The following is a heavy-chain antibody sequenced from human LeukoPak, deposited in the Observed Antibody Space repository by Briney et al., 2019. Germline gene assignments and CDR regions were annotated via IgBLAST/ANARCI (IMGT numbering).Heavy chain of an antibody. D-gene: IGHD2/OR15-2a*01. J-gene: IGHJ2*01. Sequence: GESLKISCTASGFTFSSSSVNWVRQAPGKGLEWVSSITRSSTYIYYADSMKGRFTISRDNAKNSLYLQMNSLRADDTAVYYCARAPSGENYFPWYFDLWGRGTLVTVSS. V-gene: IGHV3-21*01. CDR3: ARAPSGENYFPWYFDL. CDR2: ITRSSTYI. CDR1: GFTFSSSS.